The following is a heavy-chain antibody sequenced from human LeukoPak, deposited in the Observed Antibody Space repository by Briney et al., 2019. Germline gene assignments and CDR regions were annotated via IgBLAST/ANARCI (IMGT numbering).Heavy chain of an antibody. CDR3: AREGGGQLWETNYYYYGMDV. CDR2: ISAYNGNT. CDR1: GYTFTSYG. D-gene: IGHD5-18*01. J-gene: IGHJ6*02. V-gene: IGHV1-18*01. Sequence: ASVNVSCKASGYTFTSYGISWVRQAPGQGLEWMGWISAYNGNTNYAQKLQGRVTMTTDTSTSTAYMELRSLRSDDTAVYYCAREGGGQLWETNYYYYGMDVWGQGTTVTVSS.